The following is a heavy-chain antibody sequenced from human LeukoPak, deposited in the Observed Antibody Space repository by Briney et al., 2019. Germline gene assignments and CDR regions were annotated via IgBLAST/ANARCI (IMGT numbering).Heavy chain of an antibody. V-gene: IGHV4-59*08. D-gene: IGHD4-17*01. J-gene: IGHJ4*02. CDR1: GGSISSYY. CDR3: ARSRHGDYRTRYYFDY. CDR2: IYYSGST. Sequence: SETLSLTCTVSGGSISSYYWSWIRQPPGKGLEWIGYIYYSGSTNYNPSLKSRVTISVDTSKNQFSLKLSSVTAADTAVYYCARSRHGDYRTRYYFDYWGQGTLVTVSS.